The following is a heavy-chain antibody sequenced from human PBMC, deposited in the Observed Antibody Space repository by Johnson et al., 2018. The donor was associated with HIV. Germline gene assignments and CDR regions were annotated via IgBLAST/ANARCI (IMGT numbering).Heavy chain of an antibody. CDR2: ISYDGSNK. CDR3: ASGQNAFDI. J-gene: IGHJ3*02. CDR1: GFTFSSYA. V-gene: IGHV3-30-3*01. Sequence: VQLVESGGGVVQPGRSLRLSCAASGFTFSSYAMHWVRQAPGKGLEWVAVISYDGSNKYYADSVKGRFTISRDNSKNTLYLQMNSLRAEDTAVYYCASGQNAFDIWGRGTMVTVSS.